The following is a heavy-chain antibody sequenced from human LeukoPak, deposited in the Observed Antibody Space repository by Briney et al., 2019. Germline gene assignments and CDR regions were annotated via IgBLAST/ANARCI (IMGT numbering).Heavy chain of an antibody. Sequence: ASVKVSCKASGYTFTNNYLHWVRQAPGQGLEWMGMIYPRDGSTSYAQNFQGRVTVTRDTSTTTVRMELRGLRSEDTAVYYCARDQEGFDYWGQGTMVTVSS. J-gene: IGHJ4*02. CDR1: GYTFTNNY. CDR2: IYPRDGST. CDR3: ARDQEGFDY. V-gene: IGHV1-46*01.